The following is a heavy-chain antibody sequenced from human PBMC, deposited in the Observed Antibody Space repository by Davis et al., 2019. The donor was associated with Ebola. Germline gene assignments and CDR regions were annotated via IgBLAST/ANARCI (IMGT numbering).Heavy chain of an antibody. Sequence: GESLKISCAASGFTFSSYGMHWVRQAPGKGLECVAVISYDGNQKYYADSVKGRFTISRENSKNSIFLQLNSLRAEDTAVYYCARVGIAAAGPDYWGQGTLVTVSS. V-gene: IGHV3-30*03. CDR3: ARVGIAAAGPDY. CDR1: GFTFSSYG. D-gene: IGHD6-13*01. CDR2: ISYDGNQK. J-gene: IGHJ4*02.